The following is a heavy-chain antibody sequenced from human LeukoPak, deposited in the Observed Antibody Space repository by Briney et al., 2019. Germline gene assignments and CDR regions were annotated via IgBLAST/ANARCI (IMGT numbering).Heavy chain of an antibody. CDR3: ARGAPYDFSDY. D-gene: IGHD3-3*01. V-gene: IGHV1-2*02. CDR1: GYTFTGNY. Sequence: ASVKVSCKASGYTFTGNYINWVRQAPGQGLEWMGWINPNSGGTNYVQKFQGRVTVTRDTSISTAYMELSRLTSDDTAVYYCARGAPYDFSDYWGQGTLVTVSS. CDR2: INPNSGGT. J-gene: IGHJ4*02.